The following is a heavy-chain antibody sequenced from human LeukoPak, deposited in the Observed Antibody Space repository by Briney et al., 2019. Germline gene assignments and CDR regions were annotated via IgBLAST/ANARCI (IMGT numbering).Heavy chain of an antibody. Sequence: SETLSLTCTVSGGSISSSSYYWGWIRQPPGKGLEWIGSIYYSGSTYYNPSLESRVTISVDTSKNQFSLKLSSVTAADTAVYYCARDRIAAAGTLEGWFDPWGQGTLVTVSS. V-gene: IGHV4-39*07. D-gene: IGHD6-13*01. CDR1: GGSISSSSYY. J-gene: IGHJ5*02. CDR3: ARDRIAAAGTLEGWFDP. CDR2: IYYSGST.